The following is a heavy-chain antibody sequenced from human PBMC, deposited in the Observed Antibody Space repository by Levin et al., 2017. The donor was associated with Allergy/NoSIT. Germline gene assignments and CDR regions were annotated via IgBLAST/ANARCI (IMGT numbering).Heavy chain of an antibody. D-gene: IGHD3-3*01. CDR3: ATVYELPSGLDV. CDR2: FDPENAVT. Sequence: GESLKISCKVSGYTLTNLAMHWVRQAPGKGLEWMGGFDPENAVTVYAQKFQGRVIMTEDTSTDTAYMELRGLTSEDTAVYYCATVYELPSGLDVWGQGTTVTVSS. J-gene: IGHJ6*02. CDR1: GYTLTNLA. V-gene: IGHV1-24*01.